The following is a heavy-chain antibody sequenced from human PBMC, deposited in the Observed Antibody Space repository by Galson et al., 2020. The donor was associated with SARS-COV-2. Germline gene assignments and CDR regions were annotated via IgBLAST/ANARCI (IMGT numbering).Heavy chain of an antibody. V-gene: IGHV5-51*01. CDR3: ARHGNYDIVSGYYQNNWFDP. CDR2: IYPGDSDT. J-gene: IGHJ5*02. D-gene: IGHD3-9*01. CDR1: GYKFTSYW. Sequence: GEYLKISCKGSGYKFTSYWIGWVRPMPGKGLEWMGIIYPGDSDTRYSTSFHGQVPISADKSISTAHLQWSSLKASDTAMYYCARHGNYDIVSGYYQNNWFDPWGQGTLVTVSS.